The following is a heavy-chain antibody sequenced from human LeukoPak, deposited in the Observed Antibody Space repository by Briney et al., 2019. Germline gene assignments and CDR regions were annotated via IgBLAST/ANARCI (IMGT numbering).Heavy chain of an antibody. CDR1: GFTFSSYG. CDR2: IWYDGSNK. CDR3: AKDHRDGYNPFDY. Sequence: GRSLRLSCAASGFTFSSYGMHWVRQAPGKGLEWVAVIWYDGSNKYYADSVKGRFTISRDSSKNTLYLQMNSLRAEDTAVYYCAKDHRDGYNPFDYWGQGILVTVSS. J-gene: IGHJ4*02. D-gene: IGHD5-24*01. V-gene: IGHV3-33*06.